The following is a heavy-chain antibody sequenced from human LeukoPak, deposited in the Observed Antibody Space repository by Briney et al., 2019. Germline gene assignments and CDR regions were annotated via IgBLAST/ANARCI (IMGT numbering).Heavy chain of an antibody. V-gene: IGHV1-18*01. Sequence: ASVKVPCKASGYTFTSYGISWVRQAPGQGLEWMGWISAYNGNTNYAQKLQGRVTMTTDTSTSTAYMELRSLRSDDTAVYYCARDRVAYCGGDCYSEWFDPWGQGTLVTVSS. CDR3: ARDRVAYCGGDCYSEWFDP. J-gene: IGHJ5*02. D-gene: IGHD2-21*02. CDR1: GYTFTSYG. CDR2: ISAYNGNT.